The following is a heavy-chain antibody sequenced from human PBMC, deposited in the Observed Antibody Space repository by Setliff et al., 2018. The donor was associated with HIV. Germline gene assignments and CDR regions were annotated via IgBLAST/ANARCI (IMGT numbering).Heavy chain of an antibody. D-gene: IGHD2-15*01. CDR1: GYSFTNYW. Sequence: PGESLKISCEASGYSFTNYWIAWVRQMPGRGLEWMGIIYPGDSDTRYSPSFQGQVTISADKSISTAYLQWSSLKASDTAMYYCARGGVVGGTPFGPNAPPYFDYWGQGTLVTVSS. V-gene: IGHV5-51*01. J-gene: IGHJ4*02. CDR3: ARGGVVGGTPFGPNAPPYFDY. CDR2: IYPGDSDT.